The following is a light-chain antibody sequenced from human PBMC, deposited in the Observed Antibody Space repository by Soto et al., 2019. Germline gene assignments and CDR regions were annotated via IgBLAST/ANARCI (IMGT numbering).Light chain of an antibody. J-gene: IGKJ1*01. CDR1: QSVNSNY. Sequence: EIMLTQSPGTLSLSPGERATLSCRASQSVNSNYLAWYQQKPGQGPRVLIYGASSRATGIPDRFSGSGSGTDFTLTISSLDPEDFEVYYWQKYDTSPRTFGQGTKVEI. CDR2: GAS. V-gene: IGKV3-20*01. CDR3: QKYDTSPRT.